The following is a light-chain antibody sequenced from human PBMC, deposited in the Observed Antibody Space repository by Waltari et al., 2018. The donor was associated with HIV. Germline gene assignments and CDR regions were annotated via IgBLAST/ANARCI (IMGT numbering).Light chain of an antibody. J-gene: IGLJ1*01. V-gene: IGLV2-14*01. CDR1: TSHVGGYNY. CDR2: EVS. CDR3: SSYTRSTVYV. Sequence: QSALTQPPSVSGSPGQSITISCTGTTSHVGGYNYVSWYQQHPGKAPKLMVYEVSNRPSGVSNRFSGSKSGSTAALTISGLQAEDEADYYCSSYTRSTVYVFGTGTKVTVL.